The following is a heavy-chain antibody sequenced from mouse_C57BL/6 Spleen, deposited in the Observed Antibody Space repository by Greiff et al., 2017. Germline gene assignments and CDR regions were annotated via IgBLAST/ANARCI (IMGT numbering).Heavy chain of an antibody. CDR2: IYPGDGDT. J-gene: IGHJ2*01. CDR3: ARKGDYFDY. V-gene: IGHV1-82*01. Sequence: QVQLKESGPELVKPGASVQISCTASGFAFSSSWMNWVKQRPGKGLEWIGRIYPGDGDTNYNGKFKGKATLTADKSSSTAYMQLSSLTSEDSAVYFCARKGDYFDYWGQGTTLTVSS. CDR1: GFAFSSSW.